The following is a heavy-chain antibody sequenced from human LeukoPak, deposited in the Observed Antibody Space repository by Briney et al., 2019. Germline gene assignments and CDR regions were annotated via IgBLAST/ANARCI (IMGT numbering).Heavy chain of an antibody. CDR1: GFIVSSNY. CDR2: IYGGGST. Sequence: GGSLRLSCAASGFIVSSNYMSWVRQAPGKGLEWLSVIYGGGSTYYADSVKGRFTISRHNSKNTLYLQMNSLRAEDTAVYYCARATSSLYGMDVWGQGTTVTVSS. CDR3: ARATSSLYGMDV. J-gene: IGHJ6*02. V-gene: IGHV3-53*04. D-gene: IGHD1-1*01.